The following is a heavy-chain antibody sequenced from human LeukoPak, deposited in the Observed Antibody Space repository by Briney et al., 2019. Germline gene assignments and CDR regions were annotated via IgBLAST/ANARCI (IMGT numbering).Heavy chain of an antibody. Sequence: GASVKVSCKVSGYTLTELSMHWVRQAPGKGLEWMGGFDPEDGETIYAQKFQGRVTMTEDTSTDTSYMELSSLRSEDTAVYYCATGEYSSPTQIDYWGQGTLVTVSS. CDR1: GYTLTELS. D-gene: IGHD6-13*01. CDR2: FDPEDGET. CDR3: ATGEYSSPTQIDY. J-gene: IGHJ4*02. V-gene: IGHV1-24*01.